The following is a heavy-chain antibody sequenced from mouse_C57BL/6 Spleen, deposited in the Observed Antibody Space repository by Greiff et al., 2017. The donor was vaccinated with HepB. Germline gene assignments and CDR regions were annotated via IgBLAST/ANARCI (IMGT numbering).Heavy chain of an antibody. J-gene: IGHJ1*03. D-gene: IGHD2-1*01. V-gene: IGHV1-50*01. CDR1: GYTFTSYW. CDR3: ARRGLHYYGNFYWYFDV. CDR2: IDPSDSYT. Sequence: QVQLQQSGAELVKPGASVKLSCKASGYTFTSYWMQWVKQRPGQGLEWIGEIDPSDSYTNYNQKFKGKATLTVDTSSSTAYMQLSSLTSEDSAVYYCARRGLHYYGNFYWYFDVWGTGTTVTVSS.